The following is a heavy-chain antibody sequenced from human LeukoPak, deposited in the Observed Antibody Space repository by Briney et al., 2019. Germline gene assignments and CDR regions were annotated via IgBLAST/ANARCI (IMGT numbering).Heavy chain of an antibody. CDR1: RFTLSNYW. Sequence: GGSLRLSCAASRFTLSNYWMNWVRQAPGKGREWVSSISTTSTYIYYADSVKGRFTISRDNAKNSLYLQMNSLRAEDTAVYYCARGGIYSKAFDYWGQGTLVTVSS. CDR2: ISTTSTYI. V-gene: IGHV3-21*01. J-gene: IGHJ4*02. CDR3: ARGGIYSKAFDY. D-gene: IGHD4-11*01.